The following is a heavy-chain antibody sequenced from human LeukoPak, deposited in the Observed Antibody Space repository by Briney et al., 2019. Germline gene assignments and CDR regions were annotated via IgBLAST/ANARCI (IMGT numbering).Heavy chain of an antibody. D-gene: IGHD2-15*01. CDR2: IYHSGNT. Sequence: SGTLSLTCTVSGYSIGTSYYWGWIRQPPGKGLEWIGSIYHSGNTYYNPSLKSRVTISVDTSKNQLSLKLNSVTAADTAVYYCAGGYCSGGSCYSYYHYNYMDVWGKGTTVTVSS. V-gene: IGHV4-38-2*02. J-gene: IGHJ6*03. CDR3: AGGYCSGGSCYSYYHYNYMDV. CDR1: GYSIGTSYY.